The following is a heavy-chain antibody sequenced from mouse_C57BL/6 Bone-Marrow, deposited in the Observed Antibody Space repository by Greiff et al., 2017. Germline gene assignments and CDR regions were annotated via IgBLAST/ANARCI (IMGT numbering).Heavy chain of an antibody. CDR3: TTHGSSPYYAMDY. CDR1: GFNIKDYY. Sequence: VQLQQSGAELVRPGASVKLSCTASGFNIKDYYMHWVKQRPEQGLEWIGRIDPEDGDTEYAPKFQGKDTMTADTSSNTAYLQLSSLTSEDTAVYYCTTHGSSPYYAMDYWGQGTSVTVSS. CDR2: IDPEDGDT. V-gene: IGHV14-1*01. J-gene: IGHJ4*01. D-gene: IGHD1-1*01.